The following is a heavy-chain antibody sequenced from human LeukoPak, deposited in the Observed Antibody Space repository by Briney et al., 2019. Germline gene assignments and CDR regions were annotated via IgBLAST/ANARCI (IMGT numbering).Heavy chain of an antibody. D-gene: IGHD2-21*02. J-gene: IGHJ6*03. Sequence: GGSLRLSCAASGFTVSSNYMSWVRQTPGKGLEWVSVIYSGGSTYYADSVKGRFTISRDNSKNTLYLQMNSLRAEDTAVYYCASAYCGGDCYSAYYYYYVDVWGKGTTVTISS. CDR1: GFTVSSNY. V-gene: IGHV3-53*01. CDR2: IYSGGST. CDR3: ASAYCGGDCYSAYYYYYVDV.